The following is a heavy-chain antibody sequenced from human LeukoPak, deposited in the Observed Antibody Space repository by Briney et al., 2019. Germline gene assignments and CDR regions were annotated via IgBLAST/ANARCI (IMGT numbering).Heavy chain of an antibody. CDR1: GGTFSSYA. D-gene: IGHD2-15*01. CDR3: AREKSVVVVAATRRETGIFDY. J-gene: IGHJ4*02. CDR2: IIPIFGTA. V-gene: IGHV1-69*13. Sequence: SVKVSCKASGGTFSSYAISWVRQAPGQGLEWMGGIIPIFGTANYAQKFQGRVTITADESTSTAYMELSSLRSEDTAVCYCAREKSVVVVAATRRETGIFDYWGQGTLVTVSS.